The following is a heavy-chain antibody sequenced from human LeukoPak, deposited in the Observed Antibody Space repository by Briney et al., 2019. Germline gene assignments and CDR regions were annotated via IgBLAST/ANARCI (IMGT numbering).Heavy chain of an antibody. CDR2: VKPNSGGT. J-gene: IGHJ4*02. CDR3: ARGRRILVGDTNAGDYFDY. V-gene: IGHV1-2*02. D-gene: IGHD1-26*01. Sequence: ASVKVSCKASGYTFTDYYILWVRQAPGQGLEWMGWVKPNSGGTYYAQRFQGRVTVTRDTSISTAYIELSRLTSDNTAVYYCARGRRILVGDTNAGDYFDYWGQGTLVTVSS. CDR1: GYTFTDYY.